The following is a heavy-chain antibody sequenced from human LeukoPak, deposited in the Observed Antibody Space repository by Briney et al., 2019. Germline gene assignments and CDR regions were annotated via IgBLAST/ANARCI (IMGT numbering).Heavy chain of an antibody. CDR1: GGSVSSASYY. CDR2: IYHSGST. Sequence: SETLSLTCTVSGGSVSSASYYWSWIRQPPGKGLEWIGEIYHSGSTNYNPSLKSRVTMSVDTSKNQFSLKLSSVTAADTAVYYCARDLKLTHWGQGTLVTVSS. J-gene: IGHJ1*01. CDR3: ARDLKLTH. D-gene: IGHD5-24*01. V-gene: IGHV4-39*07.